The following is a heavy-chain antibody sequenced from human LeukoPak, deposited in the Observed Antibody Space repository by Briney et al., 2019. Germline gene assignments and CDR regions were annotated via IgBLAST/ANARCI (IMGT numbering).Heavy chain of an antibody. CDR1: GFTFSSYA. J-gene: IGHJ6*02. CDR2: VTASADNT. V-gene: IGHV3-23*01. CDR3: AKGDYYGSGSFFKNGMDV. D-gene: IGHD3-10*01. Sequence: PGGSLRLSCAASGFTFSSYAMSWVRQAPGKGLEWVSAVTASADNTYYADSVKGRFTISRDNSKNTLYLQVTSLRAEDTAVYYCAKGDYYGSGSFFKNGMDVWGQGTTVTVSS.